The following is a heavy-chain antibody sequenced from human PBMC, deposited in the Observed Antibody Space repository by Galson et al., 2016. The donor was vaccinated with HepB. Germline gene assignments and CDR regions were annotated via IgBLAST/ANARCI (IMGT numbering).Heavy chain of an antibody. CDR2: INSDGSST. CDR3: VSGSYSSDWYRTSAYDFGMAV. D-gene: IGHD6-19*01. V-gene: IGHV3-74*01. Sequence: SLRLSCAASGFPFSRYWMHWVRQAPGKGLVWVSRINSDGSSTIYADSVEGRFTVSREDAKNSLYLHMNSLRAGDTAVYYCVSGSYSSDWYRTSAYDFGMAVWGKGTPVTVSS. CDR1: GFPFSRYW. J-gene: IGHJ6*04.